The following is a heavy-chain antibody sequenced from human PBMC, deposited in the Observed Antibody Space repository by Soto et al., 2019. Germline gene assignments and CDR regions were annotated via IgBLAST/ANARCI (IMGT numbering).Heavy chain of an antibody. D-gene: IGHD3-22*01. V-gene: IGHV3-30*18. CDR3: AKDLSFKKVVITSIVFDY. J-gene: IGHJ4*02. CDR1: GFTFSSYG. Sequence: GGSLRLSCAASGFTFSSYGMHWVRQAPGKGLEWVAVISYDGSNKYYADSVKGRSTISRDNSKNTLYLQMNSLRAEDTAVYYCAKDLSFKKVVITSIVFDYWGQGTLVTVSS. CDR2: ISYDGSNK.